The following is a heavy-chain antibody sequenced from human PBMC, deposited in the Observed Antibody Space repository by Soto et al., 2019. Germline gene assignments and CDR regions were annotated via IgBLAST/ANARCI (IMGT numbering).Heavy chain of an antibody. D-gene: IGHD4-4*01. V-gene: IGHV3-7*01. CDR1: GFTLSSYW. CDR3: ASHMTTVTNIYWYFDL. J-gene: IGHJ2*01. CDR2: IKQDGSEK. Sequence: GSLRLSCAASGFTLSSYWMSWVRQAPGKGLEWVANIKQDGSEKYYVDSVKGRFTISRDNAKNSLYLQMNSLRAEDTAVYYCASHMTTVTNIYWYFDLWGRGTLVTSPQ.